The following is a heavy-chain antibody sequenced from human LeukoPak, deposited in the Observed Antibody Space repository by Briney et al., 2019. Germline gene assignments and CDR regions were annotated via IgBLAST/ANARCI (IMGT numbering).Heavy chain of an antibody. CDR3: ARAITFHVDAFDI. CDR1: GFTFSDYY. J-gene: IGHJ3*02. D-gene: IGHD1-20*01. V-gene: IGHV3-11*01. CDR2: ISSSGSTI. Sequence: GGSLRLSCAASGFTFSDYYMSWIRQAPGKGLEWVSYISSSGSTIYYADSVKGRFTISRDNAKNSLYLQMNSLRAEDTAVYYCARAITFHVDAFDIWGQGTMVTVSP.